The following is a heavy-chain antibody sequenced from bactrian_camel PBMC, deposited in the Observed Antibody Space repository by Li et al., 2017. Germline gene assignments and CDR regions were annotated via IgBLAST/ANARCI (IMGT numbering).Heavy chain of an antibody. Sequence: HVQLVESGGGSVQPGGSMTLSCAVSGNGDGSGYRCSGWFRQAPGKEREGVAALHTDGTTYYANSVKGRFTISKVNAVNDNSKGTLYLQMNILKADDTALYFCAWGPTSAIPAIQARGIMSPLWFAAWGQGTQVTVS. CDR1: GNGDGSGY. J-gene: IGHJ6*01. V-gene: IGHV3S53*01. D-gene: IGHD3*01. CDR2: LHTDGTT. CDR3: AWGPTSAIPAIQARGIMSPLWFAA.